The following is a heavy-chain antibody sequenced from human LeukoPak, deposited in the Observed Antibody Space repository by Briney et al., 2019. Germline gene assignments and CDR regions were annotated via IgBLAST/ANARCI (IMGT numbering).Heavy chain of an antibody. CDR3: ARATYISSRASQLGY. CDR2: IHSSGTT. CDR1: DGSISSYY. Sequence: SETLSLTCIVADGSISSYYWSWIRQPPGKGLEWMGYIHSSGTTNYSPSLKSRITMSLDTSKNQFSLRLRSVTAADTAMYYCARATYISSRASQLGYWGQGTLVTVSS. V-gene: IGHV4-59*01. D-gene: IGHD6-13*01. J-gene: IGHJ4*02.